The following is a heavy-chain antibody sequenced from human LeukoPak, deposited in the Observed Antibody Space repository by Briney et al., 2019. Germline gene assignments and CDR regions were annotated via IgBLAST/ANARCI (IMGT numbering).Heavy chain of an antibody. D-gene: IGHD2-15*01. CDR3: AKAPAIYCSGGSCYFDY. V-gene: IGHV3-9*01. J-gene: IGHJ4*02. Sequence: GGSLRLSCAASGFTFDDYAMHWVRQAPGKGLEWVSGISWNSGSIGYADSVKGRFTISRDNAKNSLYLQMNSLRAEDTALYYCAKAPAIYCSGGSCYFDYWGQGTLVTVSS. CDR1: GFTFDDYA. CDR2: ISWNSGSI.